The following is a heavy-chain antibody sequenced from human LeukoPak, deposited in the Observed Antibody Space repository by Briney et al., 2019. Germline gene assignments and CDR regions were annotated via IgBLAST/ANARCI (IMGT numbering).Heavy chain of an antibody. V-gene: IGHV1-69*13. Sequence: ASVKVSCKASRGTFSSYAISWVRQAPGQGLEWMGGIIPIFGTANYAQKFQGRVTITADESTSTAYMELSSLRSEDTAVYYCAREDTIFGFDRWGQGTLVTVSS. CDR2: IIPIFGTA. D-gene: IGHD3-3*01. CDR1: RGTFSSYA. J-gene: IGHJ5*02. CDR3: AREDTIFGFDR.